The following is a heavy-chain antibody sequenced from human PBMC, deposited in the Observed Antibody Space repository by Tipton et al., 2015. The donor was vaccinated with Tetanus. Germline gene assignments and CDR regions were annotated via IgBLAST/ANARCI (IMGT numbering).Heavy chain of an antibody. D-gene: IGHD4-11*01. Sequence: TLSLTCTVSGSSISRSGHYWTWIRQPPGKGLEWIAFIHHSGLAFSKPSLKSRVSISIDTSQNQFSLRLTSVTAADTAVYFCARNVYTVTNDAFDIWGHGTLVNVSS. V-gene: IGHV4-30-4*01. CDR1: GSSISRSGHY. J-gene: IGHJ3*02. CDR2: IHHSGLA. CDR3: ARNVYTVTNDAFDI.